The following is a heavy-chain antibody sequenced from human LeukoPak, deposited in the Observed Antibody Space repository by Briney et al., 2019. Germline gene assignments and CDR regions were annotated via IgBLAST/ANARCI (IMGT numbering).Heavy chain of an antibody. CDR1: GGTFSSYA. Sequence: SVKVSCKASGGTFSSYAISWVRQAPGQGLEWMGGIIPIFGTANYAQKFQGSVTITADESTSTAYMELSSLRSEDTAVYYCAREFSRYCSSTSCYPGLWFGEDFHFDYWGQGTLVTVSS. D-gene: IGHD2-2*01. V-gene: IGHV1-69*01. J-gene: IGHJ4*02. CDR2: IIPIFGTA. CDR3: AREFSRYCSSTSCYPGLWFGEDFHFDY.